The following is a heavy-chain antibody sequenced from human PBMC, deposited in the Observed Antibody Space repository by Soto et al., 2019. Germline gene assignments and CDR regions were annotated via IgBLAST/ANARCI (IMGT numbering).Heavy chain of an antibody. Sequence: QVQLVESGGGVVQPGRSLRLSCAASGFTFSSYGMHWVRQAPGKGLEWVAVISYDGSNQYYADAVKGRFTISRDNSKNTRYLQMNSLRAEDTAVYYCEKNAVGLWFGEYMDVWGQGTTVTVS. CDR2: ISYDGSNQ. J-gene: IGHJ6*03. CDR1: GFTFSSYG. CDR3: EKNAVGLWFGEYMDV. D-gene: IGHD3-10*01. V-gene: IGHV3-30*18.